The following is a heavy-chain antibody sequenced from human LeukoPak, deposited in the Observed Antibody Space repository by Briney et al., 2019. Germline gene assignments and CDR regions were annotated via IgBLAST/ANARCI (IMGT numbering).Heavy chain of an antibody. CDR2: FDPEDGET. J-gene: IGHJ4*02. V-gene: IGHV1-24*01. CDR3: ATDWDHRGFDY. CDR1: GYTLTELS. D-gene: IGHD1-14*01. Sequence: ASVKVSCKVSGYTLTELSMHWVRQAPGKGLEWMGGFDPEDGETIYAQKFQGRVTMIEDTSTDTAYMELSSLRSEDTAVYYCATDWDHRGFDYWGQGTLVTVPS.